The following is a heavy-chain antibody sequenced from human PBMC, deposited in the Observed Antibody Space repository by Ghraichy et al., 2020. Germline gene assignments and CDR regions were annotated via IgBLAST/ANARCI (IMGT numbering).Heavy chain of an antibody. V-gene: IGHV4-61*01. J-gene: IGHJ6*02. D-gene: IGHD2-2*01. CDR2: IYYSGST. CDR3: ARVASGYCSGTTCSNPSYGMDV. Sequence: SETLSLTCTVSGGSVSSDNYYWSWIRQPPGKGLEWIGYIYYSGSTNDNPSLKSRVTISVDTSKKQFSLKLSSVTAADTAVYYCARVASGYCSGTTCSNPSYGMDVWGQGTTVTVSS. CDR1: GGSVSSDNYY.